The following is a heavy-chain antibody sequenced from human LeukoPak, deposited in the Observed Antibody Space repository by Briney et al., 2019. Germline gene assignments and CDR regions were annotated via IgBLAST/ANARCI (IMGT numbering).Heavy chain of an antibody. CDR3: ARRVGGTTFFDH. CDR1: GGSISSFY. Sequence: SETISLTCTVSGGSISSFYWSWIRQPPGKGLEWIGYIYYSGSTNYNPSLQSRVTISVDTSKNQFSLKLSSVTAADSAVYYCARRVGGTTFFDHWGQGTLVTVSS. CDR2: IYYSGST. V-gene: IGHV4-59*01. D-gene: IGHD1-26*01. J-gene: IGHJ4*02.